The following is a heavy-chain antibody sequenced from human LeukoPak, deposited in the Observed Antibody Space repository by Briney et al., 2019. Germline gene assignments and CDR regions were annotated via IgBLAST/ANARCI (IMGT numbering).Heavy chain of an antibody. CDR2: MSSSGST. CDR3: ARRSQTAAGRGIDY. CDR1: GGSISSSSSYY. V-gene: IGHV4-39*01. D-gene: IGHD6-13*01. J-gene: IGHJ4*02. Sequence: SETLSLTCTVSGGSISSSSSYYWAWIRPPPGKGLEWIGTMSSSGSTYCNPSLKSRVTISGDMSKNQFSLKLSSVTAADTAVFYCARRSQTAAGRGIDYWGQGTLVTVSS.